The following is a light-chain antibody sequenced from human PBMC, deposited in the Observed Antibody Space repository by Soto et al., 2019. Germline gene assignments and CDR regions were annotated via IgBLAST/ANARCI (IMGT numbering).Light chain of an antibody. J-gene: IGLJ3*02. Sequence: QSVLTQPPSVSAAPGQNVTISCSGDGSSLGENAMCWYQVLPGAAPRLLIQRNNERPSGVPDRFSGSKSGTSVSLAISGLRSDDEATYYCAAWDDTLDAQVFGGGTKLTVL. CDR3: AAWDDTLDAQV. CDR1: GSSLGENA. V-gene: IGLV1-47*01. CDR2: RNN.